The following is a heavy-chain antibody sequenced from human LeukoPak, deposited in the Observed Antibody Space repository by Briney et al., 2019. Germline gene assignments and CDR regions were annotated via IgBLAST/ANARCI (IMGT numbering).Heavy chain of an antibody. CDR2: TYHRSKWYN. Sequence: SQTLSLTCAISGDSVSSNSAACNWIRQSPSRGLEWLGRTYHRSKWYNDYAVSVKSRITINPDTSKNQFSLQLNSVTPEDTAVYYCARDRGYYDFWSGYDYWGQGTLVTVSS. CDR3: ARDRGYYDFWSGYDY. J-gene: IGHJ4*02. CDR1: GDSVSSNSAA. V-gene: IGHV6-1*01. D-gene: IGHD3-3*01.